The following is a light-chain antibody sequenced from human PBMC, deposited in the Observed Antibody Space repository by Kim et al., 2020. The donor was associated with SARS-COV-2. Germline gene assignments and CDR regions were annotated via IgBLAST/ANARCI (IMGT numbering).Light chain of an antibody. Sequence: PGQSVPISCTGPSTDVGGYNYVSGYQQHPGKAPKLMIYEVSKRPSGVPDRFSGAKSGNTASLTVSGLQAEDEADYYCSSYAGSNNVFGTGNKVTVL. V-gene: IGLV2-8*01. CDR2: EVS. J-gene: IGLJ1*01. CDR3: SSYAGSNNV. CDR1: STDVGGYNY.